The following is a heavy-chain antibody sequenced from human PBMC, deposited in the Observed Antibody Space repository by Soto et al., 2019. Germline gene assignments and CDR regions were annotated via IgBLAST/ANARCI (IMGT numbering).Heavy chain of an antibody. CDR2: ISGSSRTI. J-gene: IGHJ4*02. D-gene: IGHD4-17*01. CDR1: GFTLSSYS. CDR3: ARGTEAFDY. Sequence: PGGSLRLSCAASGFTLSSYSMNWVRQAPGKGLEWVSYISGSSRTISYADSVKGRFTISRDNAKNSLYVQMNSLRDEDTAVYYCARGTEAFDYWGQGTLVTVSS. V-gene: IGHV3-48*02.